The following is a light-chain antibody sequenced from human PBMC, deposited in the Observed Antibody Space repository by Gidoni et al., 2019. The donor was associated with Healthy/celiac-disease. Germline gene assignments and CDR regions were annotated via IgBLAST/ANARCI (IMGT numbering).Light chain of an antibody. CDR3: QQSYSSPVT. Sequence: DIQMTQSPSSLSASVGDRVTITCRASQTISSYLNWYQQKPGKAPNLLIYAASSLQSGVPSRFSGSGSGTDFTLTISNLQPEDFATYYCQQSYSSPVTFGGGTKVEI. J-gene: IGKJ4*01. CDR2: AAS. CDR1: QTISSY. V-gene: IGKV1-39*01.